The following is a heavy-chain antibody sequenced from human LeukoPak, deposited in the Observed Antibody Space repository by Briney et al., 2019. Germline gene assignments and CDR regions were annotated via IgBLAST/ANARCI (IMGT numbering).Heavy chain of an antibody. CDR2: IYSGGST. D-gene: IGHD1-26*01. Sequence: QAGGSLRLSCAASGFTVSSNYMSWVRQAPGKGLEWVSVIYSGGSTYYADSVKGRFTISRDNSKNTQYLQMNSLRAEDTAVYYCARVRGSYYHYYYYYMDVWGKGTTVTVSS. CDR3: ARVRGSYYHYYYYYMDV. J-gene: IGHJ6*03. V-gene: IGHV3-66*02. CDR1: GFTVSSNY.